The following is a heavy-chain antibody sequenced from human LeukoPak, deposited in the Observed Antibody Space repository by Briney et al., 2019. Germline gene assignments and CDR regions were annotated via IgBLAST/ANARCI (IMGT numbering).Heavy chain of an antibody. CDR2: MNPNSGNT. CDR3: ARGGGLTYYYDSSGSATDY. D-gene: IGHD3-22*01. CDR1: GYTFTSYD. Sequence: ASVKVSCKASGYTFTSYDINWGRQATGQGLEWMGWMNPNSGNTGYAQKFQGRVTMTRNTSISTAYMELSSLRSEDTAVYYCARGGGLTYYYDSSGSATDYWGQGTLVTVSS. V-gene: IGHV1-8*01. J-gene: IGHJ4*02.